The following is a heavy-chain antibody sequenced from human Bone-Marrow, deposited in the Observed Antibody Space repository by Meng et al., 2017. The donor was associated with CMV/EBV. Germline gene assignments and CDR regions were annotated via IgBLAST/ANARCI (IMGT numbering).Heavy chain of an antibody. Sequence: LSLTCAASGFTFSSYWMSWVRQAPGKGLEWVANIKQDGSEKYYVDSVKGRFTISRDNAKNSLYLQMNSLRAEDTAVYYCARDRPYCSSTSCYYYYGMDVWGQGTTVTVSS. J-gene: IGHJ6*02. CDR2: IKQDGSEK. CDR3: ARDRPYCSSTSCYYYYGMDV. CDR1: GFTFSSYW. D-gene: IGHD2-2*01. V-gene: IGHV3-7*01.